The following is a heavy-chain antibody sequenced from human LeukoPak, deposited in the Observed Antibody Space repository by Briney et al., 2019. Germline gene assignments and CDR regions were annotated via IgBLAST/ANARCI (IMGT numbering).Heavy chain of an antibody. J-gene: IGHJ4*02. V-gene: IGHV3-30*02. CDR2: IRLDGSNK. CDR1: GFTFSSCG. CDR3: AKGVTYSLDY. Sequence: AGGSLRLSCAASGFTFSSCGMHWVRQAPGKGLEWVAFIRLDGSNKYYADSVKGQFTISRDNSKNTLYLQMNSLRAEDTSVYYCAKGVTYSLDYWGQGTLVTVSS. D-gene: IGHD2-15*01.